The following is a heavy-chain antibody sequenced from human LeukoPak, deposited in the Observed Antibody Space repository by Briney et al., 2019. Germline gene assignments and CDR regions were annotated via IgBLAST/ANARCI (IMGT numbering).Heavy chain of an antibody. D-gene: IGHD3-22*01. J-gene: IGHJ4*02. CDR3: ARDSDYYDSSAYSFRGGLHYDF. V-gene: IGHV3-33*01. CDR2: IWHDGNYK. Sequence: GGSLRLSCVASGLTFSNYNMHWVRQAPGKGLEWVAVIWHDGNYKYYVDSVKGRFTISRDNSKNTLYLQMNSLGAEDTAVYLCARDSDYYDSSAYSFRGGLHYDFWGRGTLVTVSS. CDR1: GLTFSNYN.